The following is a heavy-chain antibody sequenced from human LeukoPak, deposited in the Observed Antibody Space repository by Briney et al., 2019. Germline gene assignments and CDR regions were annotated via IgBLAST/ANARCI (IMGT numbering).Heavy chain of an antibody. V-gene: IGHV3-23*01. Sequence: GGSLRLSCAASGFTFSTFAMSWVRQDPGRGLEWVSSITGAGSTTYYPESVKGRFTISRDNSKNTLYLQMNSLRVEDTAVYFCVRDRNYFEALQRSYWGQGTLDTVSS. J-gene: IGHJ4*02. CDR3: VRDRNYFEALQRSY. D-gene: IGHD1-7*01. CDR1: GFTFSTFA. CDR2: ITGAGSTT.